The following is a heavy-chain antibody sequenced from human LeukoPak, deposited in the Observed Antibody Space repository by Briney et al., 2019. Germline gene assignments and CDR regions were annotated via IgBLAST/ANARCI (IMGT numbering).Heavy chain of an antibody. CDR2: ISYDGSNK. CDR3: ARDPEGGYSYGRVDY. V-gene: IGHV3-30-3*01. J-gene: IGHJ4*02. Sequence: PGGSLRLSCAASGFTFSSYAMHWVRQAPGKGLEWVAVISYDGSNKYYADSVKGRFTIPRDNSKNTLYLQMNSLRAEDTAVYYCARDPEGGYSYGRVDYWGQGTLVTVSS. D-gene: IGHD5-18*01. CDR1: GFTFSSYA.